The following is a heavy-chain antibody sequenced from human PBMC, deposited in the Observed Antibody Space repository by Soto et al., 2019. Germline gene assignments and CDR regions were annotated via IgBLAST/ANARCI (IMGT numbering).Heavy chain of an antibody. CDR2: INHSGST. D-gene: IGHD3-22*01. J-gene: IGHJ4*02. CDR3: ARSSGSRTDDSSGYYFDY. Sequence: SETLSLTCAVYGGSFSGYYWSWIRQPPGKGLEWIGEINHSGSTNYNPSLKSRVTISVDTSKNQFSLKLSSVTAADTAVYYCARSSGSRTDDSSGYYFDYWGQGTLVTVSS. CDR1: GGSFSGYY. V-gene: IGHV4-34*01.